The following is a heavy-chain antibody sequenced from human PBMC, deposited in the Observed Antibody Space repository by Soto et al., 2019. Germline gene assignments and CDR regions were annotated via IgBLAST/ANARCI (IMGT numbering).Heavy chain of an antibody. D-gene: IGHD1-1*01. V-gene: IGHV3-23*01. CDR1: GFTFTNYA. J-gene: IGHJ4*02. Sequence: EVQLLESGGGLVQPGGSLTLSCAASGFTFTNYAMTWVRQAPGKGLEWISLISGSGGSTYYADSVKGRFTTSRDNSKNTLHLQMNSLTAEDTAVYYCAKREGYGSVDYWGQGTLVTVSS. CDR3: AKREGYGSVDY. CDR2: ISGSGGST.